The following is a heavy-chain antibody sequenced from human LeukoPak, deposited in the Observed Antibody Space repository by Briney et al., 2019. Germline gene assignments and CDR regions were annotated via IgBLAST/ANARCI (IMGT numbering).Heavy chain of an antibody. V-gene: IGHV3-48*01. CDR3: ARDQDWAFDY. CDR1: GFSFSSHS. J-gene: IGHJ4*02. CDR2: ISGSSTTI. Sequence: PGGSLRLSCAASGFSFSSHSMNWVRQAPGKGLEWVSYISGSSTTIDYADSAKGRFIISRDNAKKSLYLQMNNLRAEDRAVYYCARDQDWAFDYWGQGILVTVSS. D-gene: IGHD3/OR15-3a*01.